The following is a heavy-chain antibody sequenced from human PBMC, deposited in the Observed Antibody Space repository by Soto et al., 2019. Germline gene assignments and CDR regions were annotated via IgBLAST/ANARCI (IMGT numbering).Heavy chain of an antibody. J-gene: IGHJ5*02. CDR2: INPSGGST. Sequence: SPEKVPCKASGYTFTSYYMHWVRQPPEQGLEWMGIINPSGGSTSYAQKFQGRVTMTRDTSTSTVYMELSSLRSEDTAVYYCARAEVVGATIYWFDPWGQGTLVTVSS. D-gene: IGHD1-26*01. CDR3: ARAEVVGATIYWFDP. CDR1: GYTFTSYY. V-gene: IGHV1-46*01.